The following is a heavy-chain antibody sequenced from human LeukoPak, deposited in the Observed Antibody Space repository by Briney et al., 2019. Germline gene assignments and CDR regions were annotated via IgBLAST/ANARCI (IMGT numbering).Heavy chain of an antibody. CDR2: IYYSGST. D-gene: IGHD4-23*01. CDR3: ARDIRLRWYRIFDY. Sequence: SETLSLTCTVSGGSTSSYYWSWIRQPPGKGLEWIGYIYYSGSTNYNPSLKSRVTISVDTSKNQFSLKLSSVTAADTAVYYCARDIRLRWYRIFDYWGQGTLVTVSS. CDR1: GGSTSSYY. V-gene: IGHV4-59*01. J-gene: IGHJ4*02.